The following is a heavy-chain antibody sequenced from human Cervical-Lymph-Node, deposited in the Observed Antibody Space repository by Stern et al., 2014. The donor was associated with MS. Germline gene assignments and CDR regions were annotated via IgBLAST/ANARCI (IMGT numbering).Heavy chain of an antibody. CDR1: GATFSSYT. CDR3: VIQGRAARGSPNWFDP. D-gene: IGHD6-6*01. V-gene: IGHV1-69*01. J-gene: IGHJ5*02. CDR2: IIPIFGTA. Sequence: VQLVESGAEVKKPGSSVKVSCKASGATFSSYTINWARQAPGQGLEWMGGIIPIFGTANYAQICQGRVTITADEPTSTAYMELSSLRSEDTAIYYCVIQGRAARGSPNWFDPWGQGTLVTVSS.